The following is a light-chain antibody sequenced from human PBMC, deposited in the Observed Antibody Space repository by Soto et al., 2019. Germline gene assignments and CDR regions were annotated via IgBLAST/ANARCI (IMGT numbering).Light chain of an antibody. V-gene: IGLV8-61*01. CDR1: SGSVSTSYY. Sequence: QAVVTQEPSFSVSPGGTVTLTCGLSSGSVSTSYYPSWYQQTPGQAPRTLIYSTNTRSSGVPDRFSGSILGNKAALTITGAQKDDESDYYCVLYMGSAWVFGGGTKVTVL. J-gene: IGLJ3*02. CDR2: STN. CDR3: VLYMGSAWV.